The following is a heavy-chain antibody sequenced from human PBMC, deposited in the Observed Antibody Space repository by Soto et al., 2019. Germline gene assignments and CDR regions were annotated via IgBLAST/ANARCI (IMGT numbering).Heavy chain of an antibody. CDR2: IRRKANSYTT. D-gene: IGHD6-19*01. V-gene: IGHV3-72*01. Sequence: EVQLVESGGGLVQPGGSLRLSCAASGLIFSDYHMDWVRQAPGKGLEWVGRIRRKANSYTTEYAASVKGRFTISRDYSKSSLYLQMNSLKSEDTAVYYCAMLGGWSGGSSGMDVWGQGTTVTVSS. J-gene: IGHJ6*02. CDR1: GLIFSDYH. CDR3: AMLGGWSGGSSGMDV.